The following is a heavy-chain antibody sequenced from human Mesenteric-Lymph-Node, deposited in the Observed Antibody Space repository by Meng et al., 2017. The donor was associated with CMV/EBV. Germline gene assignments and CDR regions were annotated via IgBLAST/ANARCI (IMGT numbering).Heavy chain of an antibody. CDR3: ERERIGNTGKTEYFEQ. CDR2: INPNSGGT. J-gene: IGHJ1*01. D-gene: IGHD1/OR15-1a*01. Sequence: ASVKVSCKASDYSFSSYGISWVRQAPGQGLEWMGWINPNSGGTNYAQKFQGRVTMTRDTSISTAYMDLSRLRSDDTAVYYCERERIGNTGKTEYFEQWGQGTLVTVSS. CDR1: DYSFSSYG. V-gene: IGHV1-2*02.